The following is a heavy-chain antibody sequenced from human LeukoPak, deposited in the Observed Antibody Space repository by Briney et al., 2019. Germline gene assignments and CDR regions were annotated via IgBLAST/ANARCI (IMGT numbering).Heavy chain of an antibody. CDR1: GFTFSNAW. V-gene: IGHV3-15*01. CDR2: IKSKTDGGTT. J-gene: IGHJ4*02. CDR3: TTDSGSFIFDY. D-gene: IGHD1-26*01. Sequence: PGGSLRLSCAASGFTFSNAWMSWVRQAPGKGLEWVGRIKSKTDGGTTDYAAPVKGRFTISRDDSNNTLYLQMNSLKTEDTAVYYCTTDSGSFIFDYWGQGTLVTVSS.